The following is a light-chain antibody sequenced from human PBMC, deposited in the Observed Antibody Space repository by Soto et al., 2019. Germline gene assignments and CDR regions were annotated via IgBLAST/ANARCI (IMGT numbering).Light chain of an antibody. Sequence: QSVLTQPASVSGSPGQSITISCTGSGSDIGAYNYVSWYQQHPGRAPKLLIHGVTRRPSGVSSRFSASKSAYTASLTISGLQAEDEANYYCCAYVNSRSYVFGSGTKVTVL. J-gene: IGLJ1*01. CDR2: GVT. CDR1: GSDIGAYNY. CDR3: CAYVNSRSYV. V-gene: IGLV2-14*01.